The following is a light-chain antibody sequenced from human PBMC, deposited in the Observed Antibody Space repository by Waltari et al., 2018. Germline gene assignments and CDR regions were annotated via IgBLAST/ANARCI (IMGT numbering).Light chain of an antibody. V-gene: IGLV2-11*01. J-gene: IGLJ2*01. Sequence: QSALTQPRSVSGSPGQSVTISCTGTSTDVGGFNYFSWYQQHPGKAPKLMIYDVSKWPSGVPDRFSGSKSGNTASLTISGLQAEDEADYYCCSYAGSYVVFGGGTKLTVL. CDR1: STDVGGFNY. CDR2: DVS. CDR3: CSYAGSYVV.